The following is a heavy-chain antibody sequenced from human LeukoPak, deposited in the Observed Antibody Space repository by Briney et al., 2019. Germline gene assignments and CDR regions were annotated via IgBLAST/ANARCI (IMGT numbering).Heavy chain of an antibody. D-gene: IGHD3-16*01. V-gene: IGHV3-73*01. CDR1: GFRISDSS. J-gene: IGHJ3*02. CDR2: IAAKASTYAT. CDR3: IRGGRYVYDI. Sequence: GGSLRLSCAASGFRISDSSIHWVRQASGKGLEWVGRIAAKASTYATTYAASMTGRFTISRDASRNTAYLQMDSLRTEDTAFYYCIRGGRYVYDIWGQGTMVTVSS.